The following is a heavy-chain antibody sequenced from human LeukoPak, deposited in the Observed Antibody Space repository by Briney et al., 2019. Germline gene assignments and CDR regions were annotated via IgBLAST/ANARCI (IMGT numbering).Heavy chain of an antibody. CDR1: GFTFSDYY. Sequence: PGGSLRLSCAASGFTFSDYYMSWIRQAPGKGLEWVSALNHGGGSTYYADSVKGRFTIFRDNSKNTLYLQISSLRVEDTAVYYCAKTGRDYGDFFYDYWGQGTLVTVSS. V-gene: IGHV3-23*01. J-gene: IGHJ4*02. D-gene: IGHD4-17*01. CDR3: AKTGRDYGDFFYDY. CDR2: LNHGGGST.